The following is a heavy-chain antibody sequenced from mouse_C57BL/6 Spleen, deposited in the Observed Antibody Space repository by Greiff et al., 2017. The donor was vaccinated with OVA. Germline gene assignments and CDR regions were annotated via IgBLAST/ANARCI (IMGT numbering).Heavy chain of an antibody. D-gene: IGHD1-1*01. CDR2: INPKNGGT. J-gene: IGHJ1*03. CDR1: GYTFTDYY. Sequence: EVQLQQSGPELVKPGASVKISCKASGYTFTDYYMNWVKQSHGKSLEWIGDINPKNGGTSYNQKFKGKATLTVDKSSSTAYMELRSLTSEDSAVYYCARSDYYGSSFYWYFDVWGTGTTVTVSS. V-gene: IGHV1-26*01. CDR3: ARSDYYGSSFYWYFDV.